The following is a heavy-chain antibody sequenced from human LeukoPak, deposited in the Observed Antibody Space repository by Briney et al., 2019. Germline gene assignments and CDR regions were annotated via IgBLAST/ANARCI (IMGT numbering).Heavy chain of an antibody. Sequence: GGSLRLSCAASGFTFSSYSMNWVRQAPGKGLEWVSYISSSSSTIYYADSVKGRFTISRDNAKNSLYLQMNSLRAEDMALYYCAKDKMIGGSVWYFDLWSRGTLVTVSS. J-gene: IGHJ2*01. V-gene: IGHV3-48*04. CDR1: GFTFSSYS. CDR3: AKDKMIGGSVWYFDL. CDR2: ISSSSSTI. D-gene: IGHD3-10*02.